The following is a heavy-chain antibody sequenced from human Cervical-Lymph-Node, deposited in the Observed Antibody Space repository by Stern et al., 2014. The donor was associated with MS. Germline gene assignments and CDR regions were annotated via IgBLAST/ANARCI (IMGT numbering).Heavy chain of an antibody. V-gene: IGHV3-11*01. CDR2: ISGSGGAI. CDR3: GRGDAGDY. Sequence: QVQLVESGGDLVKPGGSLRLSCVASGFSFSDYDMSWIRQAPGKGLEWISYISGSGGAIYYAVSVQGRFTISRDNAKNSLFLQMNSLRAEDTAVYYCGRGDAGDYWGQGTLVTVAS. D-gene: IGHD2-21*02. CDR1: GFSFSDYD. J-gene: IGHJ4*02.